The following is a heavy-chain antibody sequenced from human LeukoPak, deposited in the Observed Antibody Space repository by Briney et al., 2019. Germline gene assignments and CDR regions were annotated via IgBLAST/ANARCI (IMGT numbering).Heavy chain of an antibody. J-gene: IGHJ4*02. Sequence: GGSLRLSCAASGFTFSDYHMSWIRQAPGKGLEWVSYISSSGSSIYFADSVKGRFSISRDNAKNSLYLQMNSLRAEDTAVYYCASHHPLMATRPPHHSFDYWGQGTLVTVSS. D-gene: IGHD5-12*01. V-gene: IGHV3-11*04. CDR1: GFTFSDYH. CDR2: ISSSGSSI. CDR3: ASHHPLMATRPPHHSFDY.